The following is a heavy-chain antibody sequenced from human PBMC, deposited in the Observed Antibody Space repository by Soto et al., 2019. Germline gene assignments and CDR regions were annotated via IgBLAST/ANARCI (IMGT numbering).Heavy chain of an antibody. Sequence: QITLKESGPTLVKPTQTLTLTCTFSGFSFTTTGVGVGWIRQPPGKALEWLALIFWDDDERYSSSLKSRLTITKDTAKNQVVLIMTNMDPVDTATYYCAHRGHDFQDAFAVWGQGTMVTVSS. CDR3: AHRGHDFQDAFAV. J-gene: IGHJ3*01. D-gene: IGHD2-21*02. CDR1: GFSFTTTGVG. CDR2: IFWDDDE. V-gene: IGHV2-5*02.